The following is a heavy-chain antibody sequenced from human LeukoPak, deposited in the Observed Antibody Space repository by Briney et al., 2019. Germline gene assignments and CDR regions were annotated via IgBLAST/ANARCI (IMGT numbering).Heavy chain of an antibody. D-gene: IGHD2-2*01. Sequence: EASVTVSCTASGGTFSSYAISWVRQAPGQGREWMGGIIPIFGTANYAQKFQGRVTITADESTSTAYMELSSLRSEDTAVYYCARDIPYCSSTSCYGSNWFDHWGQGTLVTVSS. CDR3: ARDIPYCSSTSCYGSNWFDH. CDR1: GGTFSSYA. J-gene: IGHJ5*02. V-gene: IGHV1-69*13. CDR2: IIPIFGTA.